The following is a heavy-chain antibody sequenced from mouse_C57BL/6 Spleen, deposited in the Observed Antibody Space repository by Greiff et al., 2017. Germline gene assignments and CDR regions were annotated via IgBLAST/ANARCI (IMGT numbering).Heavy chain of an antibody. J-gene: IGHJ3*01. D-gene: IGHD1-2*01. CDR1: GYTFTDYE. V-gene: IGHV1-15*01. CDR3: TTSGSAWFAY. Sequence: QVQLQQSGAELVRPGASVTLSCKASGYTFTDYEMHWVKQTPVHGLEWIGAIAPETGGTAYNQKFKGKAILTADKSTSTAYMELRSLASEDSAVYYCTTSGSAWFAYGGQGTLVTGSA. CDR2: IAPETGGT.